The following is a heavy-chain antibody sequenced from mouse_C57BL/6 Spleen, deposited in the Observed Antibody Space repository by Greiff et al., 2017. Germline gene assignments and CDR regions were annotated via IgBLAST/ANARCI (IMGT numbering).Heavy chain of an antibody. J-gene: IGHJ2*01. CDR1: GYTFTSYT. V-gene: IGHV1-4*01. CDR2: INPSSGYT. D-gene: IGHD4-1*01. CDR3: ARGSWTGTYFDY. Sequence: VQLQQSGAELARPGASVKMSCKASGYTFTSYTMHWVKQRPGQGLEWIGYINPSSGYTKYNQKFKDKATLTADKSSSTAYMQLSSLTSEDSAVYYCARGSWTGTYFDYWGQGTTLTVSS.